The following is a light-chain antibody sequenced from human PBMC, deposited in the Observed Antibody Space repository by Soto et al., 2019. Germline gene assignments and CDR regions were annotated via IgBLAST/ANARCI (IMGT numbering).Light chain of an antibody. CDR3: QQRSNWPLT. CDR1: QSVSSY. V-gene: IGKV3-11*01. J-gene: IGKJ4*01. CDR2: DAS. Sequence: EIVLTQSPATLSLSPGERATLSCRASQSVSSYLAWYQQKPGQAPRLLIYDASNRATGIPARFSGSGSATDFTLTISSLDAEDFAVYYCQQRSNWPLTFGGGTKVEIK.